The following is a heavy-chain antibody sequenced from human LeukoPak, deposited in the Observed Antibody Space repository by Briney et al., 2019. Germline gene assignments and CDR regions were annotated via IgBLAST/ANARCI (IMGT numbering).Heavy chain of an antibody. CDR2: MNPNSGNT. Sequence: GASVKVSCKASGYTFTSYDINWVRQATRQGLEWMGWMNPNSGNTGYAQKFQGRVTMTRNTSISTAYMELSSLRSEDTAVYYCARGPRFTASWFDPWGQGTLVTVSS. V-gene: IGHV1-8*01. J-gene: IGHJ5*02. D-gene: IGHD6-25*01. CDR3: ARGPRFTASWFDP. CDR1: GYTFTSYD.